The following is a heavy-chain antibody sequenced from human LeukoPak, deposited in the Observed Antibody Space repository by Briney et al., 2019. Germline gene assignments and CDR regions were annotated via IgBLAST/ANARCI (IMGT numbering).Heavy chain of an antibody. Sequence: GRSLRLSCAASGFTFSSYNLHWVRRAPGKGLEWVAHVSYDGNKKLYADAVKGRFTISRDYSKNTLYLQMNSLRAEDTAVYFCAREGVVGPYFDYWGQGSLVKVSS. D-gene: IGHD1-26*01. CDR3: AREGVVGPYFDY. CDR2: VSYDGNKK. J-gene: IGHJ4*02. V-gene: IGHV3-30-3*01. CDR1: GFTFSSYN.